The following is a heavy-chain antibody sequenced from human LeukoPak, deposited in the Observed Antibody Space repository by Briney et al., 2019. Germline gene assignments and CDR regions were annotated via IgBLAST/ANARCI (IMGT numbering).Heavy chain of an antibody. J-gene: IGHJ6*02. CDR3: VRNKTTVTIIGYYYYGMDV. Sequence: PGGSLRLSCVASGFTFSNYAMSWVRQAPGKGLEWVSVIYSGGSTYYADSVKGRFTISRDNSKNTLYLQMNSLRAEDTAVYYCVRNKTTVTIIGYYYYGMDVWGQGTTVTVSS. D-gene: IGHD4-17*01. CDR2: IYSGGST. V-gene: IGHV3-66*01. CDR1: GFTFSNYA.